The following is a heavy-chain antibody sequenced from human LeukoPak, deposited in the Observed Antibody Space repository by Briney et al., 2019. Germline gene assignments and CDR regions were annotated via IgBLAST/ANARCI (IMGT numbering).Heavy chain of an antibody. Sequence: HPGGSLRLSCSTSGFSFTTYGMHWVRQAPGKGLGWVAFISYDGGKRYFADSVKGRFSISRDNSASALFLDMDSLRTEDTAVYFCAKGLRWFGNFYFNFFDHWGQGILVTVSS. CDR1: GFSFTTYG. D-gene: IGHD3-10*01. J-gene: IGHJ4*02. CDR3: AKGLRWFGNFYFNFFDH. V-gene: IGHV3-30*18. CDR2: ISYDGGKR.